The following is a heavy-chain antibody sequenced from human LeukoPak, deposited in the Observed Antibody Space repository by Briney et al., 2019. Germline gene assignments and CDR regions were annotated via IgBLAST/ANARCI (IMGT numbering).Heavy chain of an antibody. CDR3: ARVYDSSGYYYPIDY. Sequence: NPSETLSLTCSVSGGSISNYYWSWIRQPPGKGLEWIGYIYYTGSTNYNPSFKSRVTISVDTSKNQFSLKLSSVTVADTAAYYCARVYDSSGYYYPIDYWGQGTLVTVSS. J-gene: IGHJ4*02. CDR1: GGSISNYY. V-gene: IGHV4-59*01. D-gene: IGHD3-22*01. CDR2: IYYTGST.